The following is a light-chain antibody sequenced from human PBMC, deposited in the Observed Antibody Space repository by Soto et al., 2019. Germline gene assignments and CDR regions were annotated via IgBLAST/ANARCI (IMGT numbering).Light chain of an antibody. CDR2: GAS. V-gene: IGKV3-15*01. CDR3: QRYNNWPLT. J-gene: IGKJ4*01. CDR1: QSVSSTY. Sequence: EIVMTQSPGTLSLSPGERATLYCRASQSVSSTYLAWYQQKPGQTPRLLIYGASTRATGVPARFSGSGSGTEFTLTINSLQSEDFAVYYCQRYNNWPLTFGGGTKVDIK.